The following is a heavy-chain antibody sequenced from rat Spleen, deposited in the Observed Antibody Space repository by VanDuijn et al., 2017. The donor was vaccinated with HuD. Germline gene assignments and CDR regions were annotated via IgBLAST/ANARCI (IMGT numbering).Heavy chain of an antibody. D-gene: IGHD1-11*01. CDR2: ITNTGGST. CDR3: ARSREGYYWYFDF. V-gene: IGHV5-25*01. J-gene: IGHJ1*01. CDR1: GFTFSDYY. Sequence: EVQLVESGGGLVQPGRSMKLSCAASGFTFSDYYMAWVRQAPKKGLEWVASITNTGGSTYYPDSVKGRCTISRDNAKSTLYLQMDSLRSEDTATYYCARSREGYYWYFDFWGPGTMVTVSS.